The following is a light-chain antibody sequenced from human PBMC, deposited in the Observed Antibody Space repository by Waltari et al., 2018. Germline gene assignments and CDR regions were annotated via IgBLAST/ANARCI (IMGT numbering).Light chain of an antibody. CDR3: QSYDSSLSGVV. J-gene: IGLJ2*01. CDR1: RSNIGAGYD. Sequence: QSVLTQPPSVSGAPGQRVTISCPGSRSNIGAGYDVHWYQQLPGTAPKLLIYGNSNRPSGVTDRFSGSKSGTSASLAITGLQAEDEADYYCQSYDSSLSGVVFGGGTKLTVL. CDR2: GNS. V-gene: IGLV1-40*01.